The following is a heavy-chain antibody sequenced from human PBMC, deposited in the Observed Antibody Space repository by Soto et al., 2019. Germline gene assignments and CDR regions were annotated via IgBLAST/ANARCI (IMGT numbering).Heavy chain of an antibody. D-gene: IGHD4-17*01. J-gene: IGHJ3*02. Sequence: PGGSLRLSCAASGFTFSSYVMHWVRQAPGKGLEWVAVIWYDGSNKYYADSVKGRFTISRDNSKNTLYLQMNSLRAEDTAVYYCARDFKPHVRPRSAFDIWGQGTMVTVSS. V-gene: IGHV3-33*01. CDR2: IWYDGSNK. CDR3: ARDFKPHVRPRSAFDI. CDR1: GFTFSSYV.